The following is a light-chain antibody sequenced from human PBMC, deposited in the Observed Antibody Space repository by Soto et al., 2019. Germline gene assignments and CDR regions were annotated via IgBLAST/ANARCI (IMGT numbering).Light chain of an antibody. Sequence: EIVMTQSPATLSVSPGERATLSCRASQSVSSNLAWYQQKPGQAPRLLIYGASTRATGIPASFSGSGSGTEFTLTISSLQSEDFAVYYCQQYNYWPRTFGQGTKVDIK. CDR1: QSVSSN. CDR3: QQYNYWPRT. J-gene: IGKJ1*01. V-gene: IGKV3-15*01. CDR2: GAS.